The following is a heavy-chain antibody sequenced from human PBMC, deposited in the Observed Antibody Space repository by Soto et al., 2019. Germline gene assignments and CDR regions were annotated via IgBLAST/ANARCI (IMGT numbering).Heavy chain of an antibody. CDR2: MNPNSGNT. CDR1: GYTFTSYD. D-gene: IGHD1-1*01. Sequence: ASVKVSCKGSGYTFTSYDINWVRQATGQGLEWMGWMNPNSGNTGYAQKFQGRVTMTRNTSISTAYMELSSLRSEDTAVYYCARGRHWRKKNYYYYYGMDVWGQGTTVTVSS. J-gene: IGHJ6*02. V-gene: IGHV1-8*01. CDR3: ARGRHWRKKNYYYYYGMDV.